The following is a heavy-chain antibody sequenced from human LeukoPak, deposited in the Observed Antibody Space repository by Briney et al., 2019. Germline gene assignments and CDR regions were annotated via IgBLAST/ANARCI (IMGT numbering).Heavy chain of an antibody. CDR1: GYTFTSYG. D-gene: IGHD4-23*01. CDR2: ISAYNGNT. Sequence: ASVKVSCKASGYTFTSYGISWVRQAPGQGLEWMGWISAYNGNTNYAQKLQGRVTMTTDTSTSTAYMELRSLRSDDTAVYYCARSDAVGYYYYYYMDVWGKGTTVTVSS. J-gene: IGHJ6*03. CDR3: ARSDAVGYYYYYYMDV. V-gene: IGHV1-18*01.